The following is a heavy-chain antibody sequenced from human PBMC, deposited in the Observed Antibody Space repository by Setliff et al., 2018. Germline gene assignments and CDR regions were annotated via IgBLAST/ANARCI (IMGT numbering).Heavy chain of an antibody. CDR1: GGSFDSGTHY. V-gene: IGHV4-61*02. Sequence: SETLSLTCTVTGGSFDSGTHYWSWIRQPAGKVPEWFGLIQGTGNTNYNPSLQSRATISIDTSKNQISLKITSVTAADTALYSCAGTPARGTTWLSPFDYWGQGIQVTVSS. D-gene: IGHD3-9*01. CDR3: AGTPARGTTWLSPFDY. CDR2: IQGTGNT. J-gene: IGHJ4*02.